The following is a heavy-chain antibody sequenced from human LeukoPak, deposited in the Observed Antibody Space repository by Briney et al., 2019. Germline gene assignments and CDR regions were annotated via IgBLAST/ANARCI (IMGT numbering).Heavy chain of an antibody. Sequence: ASVKVSCKASGYTFTAYYMHWVRQAPGQGLEWMGWINPNSGGTNYAQKFQGRVTMTRDTSISTAYMELRSLRSDDTAVYYCARSGTWAAAGTSNWFDPWGQGTLVTVSS. CDR3: ARSGTWAAAGTSNWFDP. CDR2: INPNSGGT. CDR1: GYTFTAYY. D-gene: IGHD6-13*01. V-gene: IGHV1-2*02. J-gene: IGHJ5*02.